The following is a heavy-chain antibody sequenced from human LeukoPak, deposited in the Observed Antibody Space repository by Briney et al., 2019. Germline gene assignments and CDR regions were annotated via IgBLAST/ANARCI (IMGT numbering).Heavy chain of an antibody. J-gene: IGHJ4*02. CDR3: ARGANRTYYDILTGYSSFDY. CDR1: GFTFSSYA. CDR2: ISYDGSNK. Sequence: GGSLRLSCAASGFTFSSYAMHWVRQAPGKGLEWVAVISYDGSNKYYADSVKGRFTISRDNSKNTLYLQMNSLRAEDTAVYYCARGANRTYYDILTGYSSFDYWGQGTLVTVSS. D-gene: IGHD3-9*01. V-gene: IGHV3-30*04.